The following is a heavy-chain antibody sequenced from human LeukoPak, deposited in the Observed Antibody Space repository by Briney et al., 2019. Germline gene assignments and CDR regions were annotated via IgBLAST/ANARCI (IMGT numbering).Heavy chain of an antibody. D-gene: IGHD6-19*01. V-gene: IGHV3-7*01. CDR2: IKQDESEK. J-gene: IGHJ4*02. CDR1: GFTFSSYW. Sequence: GGSLRLSCAASGFTFSSYWMSWVRQAPGKGLEWVANIKQDESEKYYVDSVKGRFTISRDNAKNSLYLQMNSLRAEDTAVYYCARDAADLAVAFDYWGQGTLVTVSS. CDR3: ARDAADLAVAFDY.